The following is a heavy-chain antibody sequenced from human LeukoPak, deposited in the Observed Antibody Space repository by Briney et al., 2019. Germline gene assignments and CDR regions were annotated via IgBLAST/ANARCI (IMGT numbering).Heavy chain of an antibody. J-gene: IGHJ4*02. CDR3: ARLGAGPTYYDFWSGYSSFYFDY. CDR2: IHYSGNT. CDR1: GVSTSSSNYY. D-gene: IGHD3-3*01. Sequence: SETLSLTCTVSGVSTSSSNYYWGWIRQPPGKGLEWIGGIHYSGNTYYNPSLKSRVTISVDTSKNQFSLKLSSVTAADTAVYYCARLGAGPTYYDFWSGYSSFYFDYWGQGTLVTVSS. V-gene: IGHV4-39*01.